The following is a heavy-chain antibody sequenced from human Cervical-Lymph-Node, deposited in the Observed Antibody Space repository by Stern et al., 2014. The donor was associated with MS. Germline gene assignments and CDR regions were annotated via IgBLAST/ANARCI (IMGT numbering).Heavy chain of an antibody. CDR2: INSDGSNT. CDR1: GFTVSTSW. D-gene: IGHD3/OR15-3a*01. CDR3: ARVWTSG. Sequence: EEQLEESGGGLVQPGGSLRLSCAASGFTVSTSWIHWVRQAPGKGLAWVSRINSDGSNTWYADSVKGRFTISRDNARNTFYLQMNSLRAEDTAIYYCARVWTSGWGQGTLVTVSS. J-gene: IGHJ4*02. V-gene: IGHV3-74*02.